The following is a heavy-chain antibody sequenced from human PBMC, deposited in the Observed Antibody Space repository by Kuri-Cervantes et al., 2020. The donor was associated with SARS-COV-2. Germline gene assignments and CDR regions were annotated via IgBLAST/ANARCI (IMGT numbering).Heavy chain of an antibody. J-gene: IGHJ6*02. CDR1: GYTFTSYD. D-gene: IGHD3-22*01. V-gene: IGHV1-8*01. CDR2: MNPNSGNT. Sequence: ASVKVSCKASGYTFTSYDINWVRQATGQGLEWMGWMNPNSGNTGYAQKFQGRVTMTRNTSISTAYMELSSLRSEDTAVYYCAIRVPTSRDSSGYYSDYYYYGMDVWGQGTTVTVSS. CDR3: AIRVPTSRDSSGYYSDYYYYGMDV.